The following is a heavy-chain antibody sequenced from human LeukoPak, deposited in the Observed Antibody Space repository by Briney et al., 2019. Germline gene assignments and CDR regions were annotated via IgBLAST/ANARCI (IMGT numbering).Heavy chain of an antibody. V-gene: IGHV1-8*01. CDR3: ARGVPGDY. Sequence: ASVKVSCKASGYTFTNYHITWVRQASGQGLEWAGEMDPNSGDTASAQKFQGRLTMTRDTSMSTAYMELSTLTSEDTALYYCARGVPGDYWGQGTLVTVSS. CDR2: MDPNSGDT. CDR1: GYTFTNYH. J-gene: IGHJ4*02.